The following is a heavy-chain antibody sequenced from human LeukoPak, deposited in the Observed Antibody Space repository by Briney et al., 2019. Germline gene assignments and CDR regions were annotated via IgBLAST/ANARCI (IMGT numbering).Heavy chain of an antibody. D-gene: IGHD6-19*01. CDR3: ARAPISSGYYSYGMDV. CDR1: GGSISSYY. Sequence: PSETLSLTCTVSGGSISSYYWSWIRQPPGKGLEWIGYIYYSGSTNYNPSLKSRVTISVDTSKNQFSLKLSSVTAADTAVYYCARAPISSGYYSYGMDVWAQGTTVTVSS. J-gene: IGHJ6*02. CDR2: IYYSGST. V-gene: IGHV4-59*01.